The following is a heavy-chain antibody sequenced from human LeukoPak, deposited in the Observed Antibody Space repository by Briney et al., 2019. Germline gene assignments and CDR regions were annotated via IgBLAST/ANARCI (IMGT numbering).Heavy chain of an antibody. CDR3: VRGGLRYFAL. D-gene: IGHD3-16*01. J-gene: IGHJ5*02. V-gene: IGHV3-7*04. Sequence: GGSLRLSCAASGFTFSNYWMSWVRQAPGKGLEWVANIKEDGSEKYYVDTVKGRFTISRDNGKNSLYLQMNSLRVEDTAVYYRVRGGLRYFALWGQGALVTVSS. CDR1: GFTFSNYW. CDR2: IKEDGSEK.